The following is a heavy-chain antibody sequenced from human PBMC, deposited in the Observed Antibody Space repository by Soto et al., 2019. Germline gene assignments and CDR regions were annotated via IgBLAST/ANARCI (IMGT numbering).Heavy chain of an antibody. CDR2: INAGNGNT. CDR3: ASTPVSGYAYYYYYYMDV. J-gene: IGHJ6*03. CDR1: GYTFTSYA. D-gene: IGHD5-12*01. V-gene: IGHV1-3*01. Sequence: QVQLVQSGAEVKKPGASVKVSCQASGYTFTSYAMHWVRQAPGQRLEWMGWINAGNGNTKYSQKFQGRVTITRDTSASTAYMELSSLRSEDTAVYYCASTPVSGYAYYYYYYMDVWGKGTTVTVSS.